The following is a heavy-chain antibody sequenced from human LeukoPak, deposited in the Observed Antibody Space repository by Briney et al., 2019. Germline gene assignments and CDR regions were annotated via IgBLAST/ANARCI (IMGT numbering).Heavy chain of an antibody. V-gene: IGHV1-8*03. CDR2: INPNSGNT. CDR3: ARVSLGYAFDI. J-gene: IGHJ3*02. Sequence: ASVKLSCKASGYTYTSYDSNWVRQATRQGLEGMGWINPNSGNTGYAQKFQLRVTITRNASISTAYMELSSLRSEDTAVYYCARVSLGYAFDIWGQGTMVTVSS. CDR1: GYTYTSYD. D-gene: IGHD7-27*01.